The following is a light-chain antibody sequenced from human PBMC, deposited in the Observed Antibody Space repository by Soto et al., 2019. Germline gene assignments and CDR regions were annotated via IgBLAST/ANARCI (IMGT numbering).Light chain of an antibody. V-gene: IGKV3-15*01. Sequence: EIVMTQSPATLSVSPGGRATLSCRASQSVSSYLAWYQQRPGQPPRLLIYRASTRATNIPARFSGSGSGTEFSLTNSCLQSEDFAVYYCQQYSTWPPRYTFGQGTKLEI. J-gene: IGKJ2*01. CDR3: QQYSTWPPRYT. CDR2: RAS. CDR1: QSVSSY.